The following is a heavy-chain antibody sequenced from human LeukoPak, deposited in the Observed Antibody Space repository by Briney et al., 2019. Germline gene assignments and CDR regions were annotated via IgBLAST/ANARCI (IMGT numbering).Heavy chain of an antibody. D-gene: IGHD6-19*01. CDR2: ISGSGGST. Sequence: GGSLRLSCAASGFTFSSYAMSWVRQAPGKGLEWVSGISGSGGSTYYADSVKGRFTISRDNSKSTLYLQMNSLRAEDTAVYYCANGVAVAGTFDYWGQGTLVTVSS. J-gene: IGHJ4*02. CDR3: ANGVAVAGTFDY. V-gene: IGHV3-23*01. CDR1: GFTFSSYA.